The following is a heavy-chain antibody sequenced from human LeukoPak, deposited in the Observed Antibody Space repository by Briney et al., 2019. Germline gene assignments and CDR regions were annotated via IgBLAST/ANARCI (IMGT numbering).Heavy chain of an antibody. V-gene: IGHV3-53*01. CDR2: AFSDGRT. Sequence: GGSLRLSCAASGITVSTNYMSWVRQAPGKGLEWVSIAFSDGRTFYADSVKGRFTISRDSSKNTVFLQMDSLRAEDTAVYYCARGDFDYWGQGTLVTVSS. J-gene: IGHJ4*02. CDR1: GITVSTNY. CDR3: ARGDFDY.